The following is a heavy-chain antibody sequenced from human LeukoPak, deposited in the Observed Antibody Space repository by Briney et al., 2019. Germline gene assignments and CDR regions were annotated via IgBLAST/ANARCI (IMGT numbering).Heavy chain of an antibody. J-gene: IGHJ4*02. CDR1: GFTFSSYE. CDR3: AKDRYSGLNTIDY. Sequence: PGGSLRLSCAASGFTFSSYEMNWVRQAPGKGLEWASYISSSGTTIYYADSVKGRFTISRDNAKNSMYLQMNSLRAEDTAVYYCAKDRYSGLNTIDYWGQGTLVTVSS. CDR2: ISSSGTTI. D-gene: IGHD6-13*01. V-gene: IGHV3-48*03.